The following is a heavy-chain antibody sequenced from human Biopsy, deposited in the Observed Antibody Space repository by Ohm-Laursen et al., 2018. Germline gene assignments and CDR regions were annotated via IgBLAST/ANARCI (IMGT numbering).Heavy chain of an antibody. D-gene: IGHD2/OR15-2a*01. Sequence: SVKVSCKASGVTFDTYAFGWVRQAPGQGLEWMGGRIPYFNTIYYARNFQDRAVITADRSARTTDMQLSGLRTDDTAVYYCVGGQRGPPIGVTVPGDAFDLWGPGTMVTVSP. CDR1: GVTFDTYA. V-gene: IGHV1-69*13. CDR3: VGGQRGPPIGVTVPGDAFDL. CDR2: RIPYFNTI. J-gene: IGHJ3*01.